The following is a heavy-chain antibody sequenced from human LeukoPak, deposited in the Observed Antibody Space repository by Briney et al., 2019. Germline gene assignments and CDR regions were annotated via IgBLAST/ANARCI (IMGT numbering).Heavy chain of an antibody. CDR1: GYTFTGYY. Sequence: ASVKVSCKASGYTFTGYYMHWVRQAPGQGLEWMGWINPNSGGTNYAQKFQGRVTMTRDTSISTAYMELSSLRSEDTAVYYCARGVYGDYYYYYYMDVWGKGTTDTISS. CDR2: INPNSGGT. V-gene: IGHV1-2*02. D-gene: IGHD4-17*01. CDR3: ARGVYGDYYYYYYMDV. J-gene: IGHJ6*03.